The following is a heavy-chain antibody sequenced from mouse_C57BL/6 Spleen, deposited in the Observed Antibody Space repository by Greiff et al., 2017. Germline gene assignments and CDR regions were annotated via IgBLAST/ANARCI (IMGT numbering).Heavy chain of an antibody. Sequence: EVQLQQSGPELVKPGASVKISCKASGYTFTDYYMNWVKQSHGKSLEWIGDINPNNGGTSYNQKFKGKATLTVDKSSSTAYMELRSLTSEDSAVYDCARTAGYYRYFDVWGTGTTVTVAS. CDR1: GYTFTDYY. D-gene: IGHD1-2*01. V-gene: IGHV1-26*01. J-gene: IGHJ1*03. CDR2: INPNNGGT. CDR3: ARTAGYYRYFDV.